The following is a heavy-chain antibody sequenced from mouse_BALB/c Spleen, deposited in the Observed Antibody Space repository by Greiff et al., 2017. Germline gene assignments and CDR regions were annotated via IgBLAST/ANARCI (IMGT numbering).Heavy chain of an antibody. CDR2: IYPGGGYT. CDR1: GYTFTNYW. CDR3: ASPYGYRGFAY. V-gene: IGHV1-63*02. J-gene: IGHJ3*01. D-gene: IGHD2-2*01. Sequence: QVQLKESGAELVRPGTSVKMSCKAAGYTFTNYWICWVKQRPGHGLEWIGDIYPGGGYTNYNEKFKGKATLTADTSSSTAYMKLSSLTSEDSAIDYWASPYGYRGFAYWGQGTLVTVSA.